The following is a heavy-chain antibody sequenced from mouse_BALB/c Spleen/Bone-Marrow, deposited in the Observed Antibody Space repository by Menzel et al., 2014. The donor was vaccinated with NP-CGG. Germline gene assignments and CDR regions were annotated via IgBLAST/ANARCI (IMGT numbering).Heavy chain of an antibody. Sequence: EVQLQQSGGGLVQPGGSLKFSCAASGFDFSRYWMSWVRQALGKGQDLIGLINPDSCTINYTPSLKDKFIISRDNAKNTLYLQMSKVRSEDTALYYCARLYYYERFAYWGQGTLVTITA. CDR1: GFDFSRYW. J-gene: IGHJ3*01. V-gene: IGHV4-1*02. D-gene: IGHD1-1*01. CDR3: ARLYYYERFAY. CDR2: INPDSCTI.